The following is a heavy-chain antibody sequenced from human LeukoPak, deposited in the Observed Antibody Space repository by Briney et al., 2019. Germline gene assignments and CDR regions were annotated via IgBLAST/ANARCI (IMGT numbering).Heavy chain of an antibody. J-gene: IGHJ4*02. Sequence: ASVKVSCKASGGTFSSYAISWVRQAPGQGLEWMGRIIPILGIANYAQKFQGRVTITADKSTSTAHMELSSLRSEDTAVYYCATPPGPSKPAAIYYWGQGTLVTVSS. V-gene: IGHV1-69*04. CDR2: IIPILGIA. CDR1: GGTFSSYA. CDR3: ATPPGPSKPAAIYY. D-gene: IGHD2-2*02.